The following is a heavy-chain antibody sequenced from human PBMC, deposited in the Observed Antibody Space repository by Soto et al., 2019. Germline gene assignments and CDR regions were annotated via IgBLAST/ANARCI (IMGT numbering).Heavy chain of an antibody. CDR3: ARVLRAPALKYYYGSGSYLVDY. Sequence: SETLSLTCAVYGGSFSGYYWSWIRQPPGKGLEWIGEINHSGSTNYNPSLKSRVTIPVDTSKNQFSLKLGSVTAADTAVYYCARVLRAPALKYYYGSGSYLVDYWGQGTLVTVSS. D-gene: IGHD3-10*01. CDR1: GGSFSGYY. J-gene: IGHJ4*02. CDR2: INHSGST. V-gene: IGHV4-34*01.